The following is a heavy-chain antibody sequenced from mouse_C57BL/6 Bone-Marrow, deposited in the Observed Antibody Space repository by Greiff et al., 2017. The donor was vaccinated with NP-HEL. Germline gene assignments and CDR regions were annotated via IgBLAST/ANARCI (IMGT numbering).Heavy chain of an antibody. V-gene: IGHV5-6*01. CDR3: ARHASYYYGSSYFDY. J-gene: IGHJ2*01. D-gene: IGHD1-1*01. CDR1: GFTFSSYG. CDR2: ISSGGSYT. Sequence: EVQVVESGGDLVKPGGSLKLSCAASGFTFSSYGMSWVRQTPDKRLEWVATISSGGSYTYYPDSVKGRFTISRDNAKNTLYLQMSSLKSEDTAMYYCARHASYYYGSSYFDYWGQGTTLTVSS.